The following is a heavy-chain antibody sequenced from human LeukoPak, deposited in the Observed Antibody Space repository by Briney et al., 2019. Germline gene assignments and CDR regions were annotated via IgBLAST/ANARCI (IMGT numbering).Heavy chain of an antibody. CDR1: GGTFSSYA. D-gene: IGHD4-23*01. Sequence: SVEVSCKASGGTFSSYAISWVRQAPGQGLEWMGGIIPIFGTANYAQKFQGRVTITTDESTSTAYMELSSLRSEDTAVYYCARVNSCGNYCFDYWGQGTLVTVSS. J-gene: IGHJ4*02. CDR3: ARVNSCGNYCFDY. V-gene: IGHV1-69*05. CDR2: IIPIFGTA.